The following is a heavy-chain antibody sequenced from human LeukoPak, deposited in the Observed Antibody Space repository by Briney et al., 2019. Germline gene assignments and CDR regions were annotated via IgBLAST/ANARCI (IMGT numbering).Heavy chain of an antibody. CDR1: GYTFTKYA. J-gene: IGHJ6*03. CDR2: ISPYNGDT. CDR3: AREESQEVTYCDVLTGETSNSYYYYYMDV. D-gene: IGHD3-9*01. V-gene: IGHV1-18*01. Sequence: ASVKVSCKASGYTFTKYAISWVRQAPGQGLEWMGWISPYNGDTNYPHKLQGRVTMTADTSTSTASMELRSLRSDDTAVYYCAREESQEVTYCDVLTGETSNSYYYYYMDVWGKGTTVTVSS.